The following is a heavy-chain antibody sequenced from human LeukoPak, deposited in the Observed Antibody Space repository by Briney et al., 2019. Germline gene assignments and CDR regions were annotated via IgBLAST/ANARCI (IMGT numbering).Heavy chain of an antibody. CDR2: IYTSGST. D-gene: IGHD1-26*01. J-gene: IGHJ4*02. CDR1: GGSISSGSYY. V-gene: IGHV4-61*02. CDR3: ARVVRGSPPYFDY. Sequence: SETLSLTCTVSGGSISSGSYYWSWIRQPAGKGLEWIGRIYTSGSTNYNPSLKSRVTISVDTSKNQSSLKLSSVTAADTAVYYCARVVRGSPPYFDYWGQGTLVTVSS.